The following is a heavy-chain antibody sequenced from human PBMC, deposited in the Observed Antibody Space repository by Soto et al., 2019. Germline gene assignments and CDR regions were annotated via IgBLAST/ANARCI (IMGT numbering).Heavy chain of an antibody. J-gene: IGHJ4*02. V-gene: IGHV1-18*01. CDR2: ISAYNGNT. D-gene: IGHD2-15*01. Sequence: QVQLVQSGAEVKKPGASVKVSCKASGYTFTNLGISWVRHAPGQGLEWMGWISAYNGNTNYAQKCQGSVTMTTDTATSAACMEVRSLRFDDGAGHYCARGRTPIDYWGQGTLVTVSS. CDR3: ARGRTPIDY. CDR1: GYTFTNLG.